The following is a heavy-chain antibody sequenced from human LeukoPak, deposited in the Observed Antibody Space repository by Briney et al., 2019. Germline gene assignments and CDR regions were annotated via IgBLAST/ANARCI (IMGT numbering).Heavy chain of an antibody. CDR2: ISSSSSYT. Sequence: GGSLRLSCAASGFTFSDYYMSWIHQGPGKGLEWVSYISSSSSYTNYADSVKGRFTISRDNAKNTLYLQMNSLRAEDTAVYYCGRDRYQQDIWGQGTMVTVSS. D-gene: IGHD3-16*02. J-gene: IGHJ3*02. V-gene: IGHV3-11*06. CDR1: GFTFSDYY. CDR3: GRDRYQQDI.